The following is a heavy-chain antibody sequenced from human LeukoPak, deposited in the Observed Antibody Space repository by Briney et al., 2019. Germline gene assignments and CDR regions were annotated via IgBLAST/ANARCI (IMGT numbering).Heavy chain of an antibody. CDR2: ISSSGSTI. D-gene: IGHD3-10*02. V-gene: IGHV3-48*04. CDR1: GFTFSSYW. J-gene: IGHJ6*04. CDR3: AELGITMIGGV. Sequence: GGSLRLTCAGSGFTFSSYWMNWVPQAPGKGLEWVSYISSSGSTIYYADSVKGRFTISRDNAKNSLYLQMNSLRAEDTAVYYCAELGITMIGGVWGKGTTVTISS.